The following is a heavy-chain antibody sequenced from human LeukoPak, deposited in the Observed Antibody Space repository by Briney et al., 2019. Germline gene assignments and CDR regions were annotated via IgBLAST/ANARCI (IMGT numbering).Heavy chain of an antibody. CDR3: AREYGAYCGGDCYSGMSYYYYGMDV. CDR1: GGSINSGDYY. CDR2: IYYSGST. Sequence: PSEALSLTCTVSGGSINSGDYYWSWIRQPPGTGLEWIGYIYYSGSTYYNPSLKSRVTISVDTSKNQFSLKLSSVTAADTAVYYCAREYGAYCGGDCYSGMSYYYYGMDVWGQGTTVTVSS. J-gene: IGHJ6*02. V-gene: IGHV4-30-4*01. D-gene: IGHD2-21*02.